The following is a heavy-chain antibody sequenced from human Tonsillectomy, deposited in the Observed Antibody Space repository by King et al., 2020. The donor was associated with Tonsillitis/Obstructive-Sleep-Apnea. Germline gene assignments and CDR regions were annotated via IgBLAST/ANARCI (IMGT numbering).Heavy chain of an antibody. Sequence: QLQQWGAGLLKPSETLSLTCAVYGGSFSGYYWSWIRQPPGKGLEWIGEINHSGSTNYNPSLKSRVTISVDTSKNQFSLKLSSVTAADTAVYYCARTTTVTTETPQMGFDYWGQGTLVTVSS. D-gene: IGHD4-11*01. J-gene: IGHJ4*02. CDR1: GGSFSGYY. CDR2: INHSGST. CDR3: ARTTTVTTETPQMGFDY. V-gene: IGHV4-34*01.